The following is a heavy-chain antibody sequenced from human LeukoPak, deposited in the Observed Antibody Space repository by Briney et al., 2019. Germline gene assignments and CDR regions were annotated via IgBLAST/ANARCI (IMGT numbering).Heavy chain of an antibody. CDR3: ARRGHGYGSPFDY. J-gene: IGHJ4*02. CDR1: GFTFSSYG. D-gene: IGHD5-18*01. CDR2: ISYDGSNK. V-gene: IGHV3-30*03. Sequence: GGSLRLSCAASGFTFSSYGMHWVRQAPGKGLEWVAVISYDGSNKYYADSVKGRFTISRDNSKNTLYLQMNSLRAEDTAVYYCARRGHGYGSPFDYWGQGTLVTVSS.